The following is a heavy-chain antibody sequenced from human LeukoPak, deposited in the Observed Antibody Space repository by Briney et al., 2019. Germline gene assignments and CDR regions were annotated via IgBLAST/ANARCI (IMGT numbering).Heavy chain of an antibody. D-gene: IGHD2-15*01. CDR3: AREPPDIVVVVAASNWSDP. V-gene: IGHV1-69*04. J-gene: IGHJ5*02. Sequence: PGESLKISCRGSGYSFNTYWIGWVRQAPGQGLEWMGRIIPILGIANYAQKFQGRVTITADKSTSTAYMELSSLRSEDTAVYYCAREPPDIVVVVAASNWSDPWGQGTLVTVSS. CDR1: GYSFNTYW. CDR2: IIPILGIA.